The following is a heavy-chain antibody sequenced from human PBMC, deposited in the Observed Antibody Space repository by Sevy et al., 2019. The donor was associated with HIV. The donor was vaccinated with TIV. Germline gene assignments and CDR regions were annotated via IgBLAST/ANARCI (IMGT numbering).Heavy chain of an antibody. D-gene: IGHD6-13*01. V-gene: IGHV4-61*02. J-gene: IGHJ5*02. Sequence: SETLSLTCTVSGGSISSDSYYWSWIRQPAGKGLEWIGRIYISGNTNYSPSLKSRVTISVDTSKNQFSLKVSSVTAADTAGYYCAAAAAQRGNWFDPWGQGTLVTVSS. CDR1: GGSISSDSYY. CDR2: IYISGNT. CDR3: AAAAAQRGNWFDP.